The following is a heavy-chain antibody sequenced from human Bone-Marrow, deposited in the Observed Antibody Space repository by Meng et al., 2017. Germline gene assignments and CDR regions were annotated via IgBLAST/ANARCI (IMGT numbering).Heavy chain of an antibody. CDR1: EYTFPDYW. J-gene: IGHJ5*02. CDR2: INPKSGDT. Sequence: ASVKVSCKASEYTFPDYWLHWVRRAPGQGLEWMGRINPKSGDTHYAQRFQGRVTMTGDTPISTAYMELSGLRSDDTAMYYCARGGVPNLDNCFDPWGQGTLVTVSS. V-gene: IGHV1-2*06. D-gene: IGHD1-14*01. CDR3: ARGGVPNLDNCFDP.